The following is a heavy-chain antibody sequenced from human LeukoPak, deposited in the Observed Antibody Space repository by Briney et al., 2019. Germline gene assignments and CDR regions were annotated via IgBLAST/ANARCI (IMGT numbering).Heavy chain of an antibody. V-gene: IGHV3-53*01. Sequence: PGGSLRLSCAASGFTFSSYSMNWVRQAPGKGLEWVSGIYSGGTTYYADSVKGRFTISRDKSKNTLHLQMNSLRAEDTAIYYCTRDLGYCSGGSCYAAAFWGQGTLVTVSS. CDR3: TRDLGYCSGGSCYAAAF. D-gene: IGHD2-15*01. CDR1: GFTFSSYS. J-gene: IGHJ1*01. CDR2: IYSGGTT.